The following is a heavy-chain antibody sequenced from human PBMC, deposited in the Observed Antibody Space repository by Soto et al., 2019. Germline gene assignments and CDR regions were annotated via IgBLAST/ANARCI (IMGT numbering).Heavy chain of an antibody. CDR3: ARDIAVDWYGHPVDY. V-gene: IGHV1-18*01. Sequence: QVQLVQSGAEVKKPGASVKVSCKASGYTFTSYGISWVRQAPGQGLEWMGWISAYNGNTNYAQKRQGRVTMTTDTSTSTAYMELRSLRSDDTAVYYCARDIAVDWYGHPVDYWGQGTLVTVSS. J-gene: IGHJ4*02. CDR1: GYTFTSYG. CDR2: ISAYNGNT. D-gene: IGHD3-9*01.